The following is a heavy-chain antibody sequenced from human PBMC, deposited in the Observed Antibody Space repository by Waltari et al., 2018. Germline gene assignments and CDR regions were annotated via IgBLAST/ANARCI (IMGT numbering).Heavy chain of an antibody. D-gene: IGHD3-10*01. CDR3: ATHQQVWLINAMDV. CDR2: INPNSGGT. J-gene: IGHJ6*02. Sequence: QVQLVQSGAEVKKPGASVKVSCKASGYTSTDSFFHWVRQAPGQGLEWMGRINPNSGGTNYGQKFQGRVTLTRDTSISTAYMELSSLTSDDTAVYYCATHQQVWLINAMDVWGQGTTVTVSS. V-gene: IGHV1-2*06. CDR1: GYTSTDSF.